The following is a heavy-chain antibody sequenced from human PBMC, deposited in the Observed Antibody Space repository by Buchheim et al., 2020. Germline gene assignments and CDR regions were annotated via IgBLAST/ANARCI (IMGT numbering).Heavy chain of an antibody. CDR1: GYTFTSYY. D-gene: IGHD6-6*01. Sequence: QVQLVQSGAEVKKPGASVKVSCKASGYTFTSYYMHWVRQAPGQGLEWMGIINPSRGITSYAQKFQGRVTMTRDTSTSTVYMELSSVGSEDTAVDYCARASIAAAGDLWGQGTL. J-gene: IGHJ4*02. CDR2: INPSRGIT. V-gene: IGHV1-46*01. CDR3: ARASIAAAGDL.